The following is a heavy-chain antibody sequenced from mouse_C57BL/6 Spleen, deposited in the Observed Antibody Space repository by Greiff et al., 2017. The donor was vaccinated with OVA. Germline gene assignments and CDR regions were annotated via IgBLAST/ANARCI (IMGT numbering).Heavy chain of an antibody. J-gene: IGHJ2*01. CDR2: IRSKSNNYAT. V-gene: IGHV10-1*01. CDR1: GFSFNTYA. Sequence: EVQLQESGGGLVQPKGSLKLSCAASGFSFNTYAMNWVRQAPGKGLEWVARIRSKSNNYATYYADSVKDRFTISRDDSESMLYLQMNNLKTEDTAMYYCVRHEPHFDYWGQGTTLTVSS. CDR3: VRHEPHFDY.